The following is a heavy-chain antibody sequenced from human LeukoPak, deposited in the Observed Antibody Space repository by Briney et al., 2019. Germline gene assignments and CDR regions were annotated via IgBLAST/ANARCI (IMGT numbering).Heavy chain of an antibody. CDR3: ARDPNGDYIGAFDM. Sequence: GGSLRLSCTASGFTFSACAMMWVRQAPGKGPEWVSAIRGGGGSAFYADSVKGRFTISRDNSKYTLFLQMNSLRAEDTAVYYCARDPNGDYIGAFDMWGPGTMVTVSS. CDR1: GFTFSACA. CDR2: IRGGGGSA. D-gene: IGHD4-17*01. J-gene: IGHJ3*02. V-gene: IGHV3-23*01.